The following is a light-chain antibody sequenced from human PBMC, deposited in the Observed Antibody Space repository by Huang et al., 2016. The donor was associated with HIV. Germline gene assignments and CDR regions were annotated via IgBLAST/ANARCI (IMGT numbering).Light chain of an antibody. J-gene: IGKJ3*01. CDR2: DAS. Sequence: DVQMTQSPSSLPASAGDRVTITCRASQALANSVAWYQLKPGQAPKLLIYDASRLETGVPSRFSGSASGTDYTLTITILQPEDFAIYYCQQYFTIPFTFGPGTRV. CDR1: QALANS. CDR3: QQYFTIPFT. V-gene: IGKV1-NL1*01.